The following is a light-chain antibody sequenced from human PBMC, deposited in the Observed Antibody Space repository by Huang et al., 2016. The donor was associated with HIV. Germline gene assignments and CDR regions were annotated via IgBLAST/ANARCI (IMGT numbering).Light chain of an antibody. J-gene: IGKJ2*01. CDR1: QSISTN. CDR3: QQGET. V-gene: IGKV3-15*01. CDR2: SAS. Sequence: EIMLTQSPATLSVSPGERATLSCRASQSISTNLAWYQQKPGLAPRLLIYSASTRATVIPARFSGSGSGTEFTLTISSLQSEDFAVYYCQQGETFGQGTKLEIK.